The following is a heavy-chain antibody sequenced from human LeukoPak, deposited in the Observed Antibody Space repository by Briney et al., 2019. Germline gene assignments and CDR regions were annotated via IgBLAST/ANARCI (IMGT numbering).Heavy chain of an antibody. Sequence: ASVKVSCKASGYTFTSYYMHWMRQAPGQGLEWMVIINPSGGSTSYAQKFQGRVTMTRGTSTSTVYMELSSLRSEDTAVYYCARDFIAAAGGCDYWGQGTLVTVSS. CDR2: INPSGGST. CDR3: ARDFIAAAGGCDY. D-gene: IGHD6-13*01. J-gene: IGHJ4*02. CDR1: GYTFTSYY. V-gene: IGHV1-46*01.